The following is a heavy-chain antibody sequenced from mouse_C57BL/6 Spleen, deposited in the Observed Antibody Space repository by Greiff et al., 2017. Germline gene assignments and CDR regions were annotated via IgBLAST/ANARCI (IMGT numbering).Heavy chain of an antibody. Sequence: VQLQQSGAELARPGASVKMSCKASGYTFTSYGISWVKQRTGQGLEWIGEIYPGSGSTYYNEKFKGKATLTADKSSSTAYMELRSLTSEDSAVYFCARGGRATPPGFAYWGQGPPVTVAA. CDR3: ARGGRATPPGFAY. CDR2: IYPGSGST. CDR1: GYTFTSYG. V-gene: IGHV1-81*01. D-gene: IGHD3-1*01. J-gene: IGHJ3*01.